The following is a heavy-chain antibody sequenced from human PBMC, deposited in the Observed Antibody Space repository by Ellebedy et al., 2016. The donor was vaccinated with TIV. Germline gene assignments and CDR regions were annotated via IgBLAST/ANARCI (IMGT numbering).Heavy chain of an antibody. CDR2: IIAIFGTT. CDR3: ARSGSYRPDYFHY. J-gene: IGHJ1*01. CDR1: GATFSAYG. Sequence: SVKVSCKASGATFSAYGISWVRQAPGQGLEWMGGIIAIFGTTNYAQKFQGKVTITADESTSTAYMELSSLTSEDTAIYYCARSGSYRPDYFHYWGQGTLVTVSS. V-gene: IGHV1-69*13. D-gene: IGHD1-26*01.